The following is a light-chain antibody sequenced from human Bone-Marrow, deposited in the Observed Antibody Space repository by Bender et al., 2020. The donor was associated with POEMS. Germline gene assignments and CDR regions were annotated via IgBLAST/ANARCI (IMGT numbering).Light chain of an antibody. J-gene: IGLJ3*02. V-gene: IGLV3-21*04. Sequence: SYVLTQPPSVSVAPGQTDRLTCGGKNIGETSVHWYQQRPGQAPLLVIYYNDERPSGISGRFSGSKSGNTATLTISRVEAGDEADYHCQVWDSVTDHRVFGGGTKLTVL. CDR1: NIGETS. CDR2: YND. CDR3: QVWDSVTDHRV.